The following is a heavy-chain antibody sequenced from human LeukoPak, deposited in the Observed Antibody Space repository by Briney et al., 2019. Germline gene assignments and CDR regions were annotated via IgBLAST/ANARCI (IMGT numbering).Heavy chain of an antibody. CDR3: AGDGYSSGFYGMDV. V-gene: IGHV3-30*04. CDR2: ISYDASNK. J-gene: IGHJ6*02. D-gene: IGHD6-19*01. CDR1: GFTFSSSA. Sequence: GGSLRLSCAASGFTFSSSAMHWVRQAPGKGLEWVALISYDASNKYYADSVKGRFTISRDNSKNTLYLQMNSLRVEDTAVYYCAGDGYSSGFYGMDVWGQGTTVTVSS.